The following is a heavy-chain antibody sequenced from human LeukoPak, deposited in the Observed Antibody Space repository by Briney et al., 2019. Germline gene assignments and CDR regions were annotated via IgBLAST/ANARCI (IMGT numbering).Heavy chain of an antibody. Sequence: PGGSLRLSCAASGFSFSSYDMNWVRQAPGKGLEWVAFIRYDGGNKYYTDSVKGRFTISRDNSKNTLYLQMNSLRAEDTAVYYCALLAVAGLDYWGQGPLVTVSS. CDR2: IRYDGGNK. D-gene: IGHD6-19*01. J-gene: IGHJ4*02. CDR1: GFSFSSYD. CDR3: ALLAVAGLDY. V-gene: IGHV3-30*02.